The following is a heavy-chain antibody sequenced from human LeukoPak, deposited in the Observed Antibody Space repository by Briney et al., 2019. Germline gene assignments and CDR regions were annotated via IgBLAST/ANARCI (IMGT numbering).Heavy chain of an antibody. CDR1: GFTFSNFA. V-gene: IGHV3-23*01. Sequence: GGSLRLSCAASGFTFSNFAMSWVRQAPGKGLEWVSAISGSGGSTYYADSVKGRFTISRDNSKNTLYLQMNSLRAEDTAVYYCAKVRRIAAAGPIWGQGTMVTVSS. CDR2: ISGSGGST. D-gene: IGHD6-13*01. CDR3: AKVRRIAAAGPI. J-gene: IGHJ3*02.